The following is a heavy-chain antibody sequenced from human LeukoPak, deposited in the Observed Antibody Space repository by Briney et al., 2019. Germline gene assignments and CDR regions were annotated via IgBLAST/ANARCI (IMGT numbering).Heavy chain of an antibody. CDR1: GFAFSSYE. V-gene: IGHV3-48*03. D-gene: IGHD3-10*01. CDR2: ISSSGSTI. CDR3: ARDGKGRNRIGYYFDY. Sequence: GGSLRLSCAASGFAFSSYEMNWVRQAPGKGLEWVSYISSSGSTIYYADSVKGRFTISRDNAKNSLYLQMNSLRAEDTAVYYCARDGKGRNRIGYYFDYWGQGTLVTVSS. J-gene: IGHJ4*02.